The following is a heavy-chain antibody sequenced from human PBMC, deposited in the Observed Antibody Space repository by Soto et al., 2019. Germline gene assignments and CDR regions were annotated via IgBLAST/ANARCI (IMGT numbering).Heavy chain of an antibody. Sequence: GGSLRLSCAASGFTFSSYSMNWVRQAPGKGLEWVSYISSSSSTIYYADSVKGRFTISRDNAKNSLYLQMNSLRDEDTAVYYCARGWVEQQLAVFFDYWGQGTLVTVSS. V-gene: IGHV3-48*02. CDR3: ARGWVEQQLAVFFDY. D-gene: IGHD6-13*01. CDR2: ISSSSSTI. CDR1: GFTFSSYS. J-gene: IGHJ4*02.